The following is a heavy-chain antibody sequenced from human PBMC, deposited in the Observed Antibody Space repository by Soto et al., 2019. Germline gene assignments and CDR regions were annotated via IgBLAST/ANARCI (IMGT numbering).Heavy chain of an antibody. D-gene: IGHD3-10*01. V-gene: IGHV3-13*04. CDR3: AREYYGPGAFDI. CDR2: IGTAGDT. Sequence: GGSLRLSCAASGFTFSSYDMHWVRQATGKGLEWVSAIGTAGDTYYPGSVKGRFTISRENAKNSLYLQMNSLRAGDTAVYYCAREYYGPGAFDIWGQGTMVTVSS. CDR1: GFTFSSYD. J-gene: IGHJ3*02.